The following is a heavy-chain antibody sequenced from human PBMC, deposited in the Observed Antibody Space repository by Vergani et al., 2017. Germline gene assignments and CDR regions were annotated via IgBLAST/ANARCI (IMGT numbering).Heavy chain of an antibody. CDR3: GGRSILTYSDY. J-gene: IGHJ4*02. D-gene: IGHD3-9*01. CDR2: IRSNGRT. CDR1: GGAINSYY. Sequence: QLQLQESGPGQVNPSETLSLTCAVSGGAINSYYWSWIRQAPGKGLEWIGNIRSNGRTMYNTALTSRVTISIDTSKKQFSLNLKSVTAADTAIYYCGGRSILTYSDYWGQGTLVSVSS. V-gene: IGHV4-59*01.